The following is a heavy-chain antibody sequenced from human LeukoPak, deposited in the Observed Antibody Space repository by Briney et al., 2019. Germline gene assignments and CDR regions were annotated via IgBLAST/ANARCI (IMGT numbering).Heavy chain of an antibody. V-gene: IGHV4-39*01. D-gene: IGHD5-18*01. CDR3: AIRGYSYGLDY. J-gene: IGHJ4*02. CDR2: IYYSGST. CDR1: GDSISSSSYY. Sequence: SETLSLTCTVSGDSISSSSYYWGWIRQPPGKGLEWIGSIYYSGSTYYNPSLKSRVTISVDTSKNQFSLKLSSVTAADTAVYYCAIRGYSYGLDYWGQGTLVTVSS.